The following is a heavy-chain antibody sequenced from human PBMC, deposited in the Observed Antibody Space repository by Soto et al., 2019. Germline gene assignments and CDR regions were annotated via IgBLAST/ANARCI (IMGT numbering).Heavy chain of an antibody. J-gene: IGHJ4*02. CDR2: IYYSGSA. D-gene: IGHD3-16*01. V-gene: IGHV4-28*01. Sequence: PSETLSLTCAVSGYSISSTNLWGCIRQPPGKGLEWIGYIYYSGSAYYNPSLNSRVTLSVDTSKNQFSLKLRSVTAVDTAVYYCARINSYGARFLTDWGQGIPVTVSS. CDR1: GYSISSTNL. CDR3: ARINSYGARFLTD.